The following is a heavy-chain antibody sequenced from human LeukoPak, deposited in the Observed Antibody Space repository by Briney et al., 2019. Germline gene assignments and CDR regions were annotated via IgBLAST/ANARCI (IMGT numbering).Heavy chain of an antibody. D-gene: IGHD7-27*01. CDR2: IDPSDSET. V-gene: IGHV5-51*01. CDR1: GYSFTSYW. Sequence: GESLKISCKASGYSFTSYWIGWVRHMPGKGLEWMGIIDPSDSETRYTPSFQGQVTTSVDKSLTTAHLQWNSLKASDTAMYYCARQTAMGRSGDYWGQGTLVTVSS. CDR3: ARQTAMGRSGDY. J-gene: IGHJ4*02.